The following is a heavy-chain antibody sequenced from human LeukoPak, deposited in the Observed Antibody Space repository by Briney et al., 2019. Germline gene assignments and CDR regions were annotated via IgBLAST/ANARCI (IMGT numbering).Heavy chain of an antibody. CDR1: GFIFSSYA. CDR3: AKETTVTSYYYYYGMDV. D-gene: IGHD4-17*01. Sequence: GGSLRLSCAASGFIFSSYAMSWVRQAPGKGLEWVSAISGSGGSTYYADSVKGRFTISRDNSKNTLYLQMNSLRAEDTAVYYCAKETTVTSYYYYYGMDVWGQGTTVTVSS. J-gene: IGHJ6*02. CDR2: ISGSGGST. V-gene: IGHV3-23*01.